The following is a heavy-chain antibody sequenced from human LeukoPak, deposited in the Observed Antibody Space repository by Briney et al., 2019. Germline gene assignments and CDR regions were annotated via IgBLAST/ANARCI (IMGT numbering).Heavy chain of an antibody. Sequence: PGESLKISCKGSGYSFTSYWIGWVRQMPGKGLEWMGIIYPGDSDTRYSPSFQGQVTISADKSISTAYLQWSSLKASDTAMYYCASRGGSGSYWDPFDPWGQGTLVTVSS. CDR2: IYPGDSDT. J-gene: IGHJ5*02. V-gene: IGHV5-51*01. CDR3: ASRGGSGSYWDPFDP. CDR1: GYSFTSYW. D-gene: IGHD3-10*01.